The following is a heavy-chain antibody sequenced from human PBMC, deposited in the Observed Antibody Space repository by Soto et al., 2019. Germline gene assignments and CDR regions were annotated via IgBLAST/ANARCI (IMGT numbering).Heavy chain of an antibody. J-gene: IGHJ4*01. D-gene: IGHD3-10*01. Sequence: GGSLRLSCAASGFTVSSNYMSWVRQAPGKGLEWVSVIYSGGSTYYADSVKGRFTISRDNSKNTLYLQMNSLRAEDTAVYYCARDAMVRGDLSGGYWGQGTLVTVSS. V-gene: IGHV3-66*01. CDR3: ARDAMVRGDLSGGY. CDR2: IYSGGST. CDR1: GFTVSSNY.